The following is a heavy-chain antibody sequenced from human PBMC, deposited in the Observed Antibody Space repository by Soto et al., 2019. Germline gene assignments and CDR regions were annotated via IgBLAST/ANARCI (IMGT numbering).Heavy chain of an antibody. Sequence: QLQLQESGSGLVKPSQTLSLTCAVSGGSISSSGYSWSWIRQPPAKGLEGIGYIYHSGSIYYNPSPKSRITISVDRSKNQFSLKLSSVTAADPAVYYCARVPDYWGQGTLVTVSS. CDR3: ARVPDY. CDR1: GGSISSSGYS. J-gene: IGHJ4*02. V-gene: IGHV4-30-2*01. CDR2: IYHSGSI.